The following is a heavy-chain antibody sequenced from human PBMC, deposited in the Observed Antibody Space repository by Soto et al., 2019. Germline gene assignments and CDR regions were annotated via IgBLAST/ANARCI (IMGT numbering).Heavy chain of an antibody. CDR3: ARSKYYYDTSDYLDY. V-gene: IGHV3-30-3*01. D-gene: IGHD3-22*01. Sequence: SGGPLRLSCAASGFIFSSDAMHWVRQAPGKGLEWVAVISYHGNDKYYADSVKGRFTISRDNSKNTLYLQMNSLRAEDTAVYFCARSKYYYDTSDYLDYWGQGTLVTVSS. J-gene: IGHJ4*02. CDR1: GFIFSSDA. CDR2: ISYHGNDK.